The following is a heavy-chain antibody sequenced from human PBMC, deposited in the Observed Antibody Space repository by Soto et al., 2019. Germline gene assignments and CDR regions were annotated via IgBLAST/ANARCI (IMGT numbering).Heavy chain of an antibody. CDR3: ATAVWGYGDFHFDY. V-gene: IGHV3-7*03. D-gene: IGHD4-17*01. J-gene: IGHJ4*02. CDR1: GFTFSNYW. CDR2: IKQDGSEK. Sequence: PGGSLRLSCAASGFTFSNYWMSWVRQAPGKGLEWVANIKQDGSEKHYEDSVKGRFTISRDNGKKSLYLQMNSLGAEDTAVYYCATAVWGYGDFHFDYWGQGTLVTVSS.